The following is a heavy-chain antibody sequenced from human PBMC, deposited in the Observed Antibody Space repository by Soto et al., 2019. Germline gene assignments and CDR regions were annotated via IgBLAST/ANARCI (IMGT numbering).Heavy chain of an antibody. D-gene: IGHD2-15*01. V-gene: IGHV4-34*01. CDR1: GGSFSGYY. J-gene: IGHJ6*02. Sequence: SETLSLTCAVYGGSFSGYYWSWIRQPPGKGLEWIGEINHSGSTNYNPSLKSRVTISVDTSKNQFSLKLSSVTAAGTAVYYCARHSGGSWYFDLWGQGTTVTVS. CDR3: ARHSGGSWYFDL. CDR2: INHSGST.